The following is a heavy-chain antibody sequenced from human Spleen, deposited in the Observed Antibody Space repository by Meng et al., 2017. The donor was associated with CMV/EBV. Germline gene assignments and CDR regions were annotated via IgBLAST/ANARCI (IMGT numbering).Heavy chain of an antibody. J-gene: IGHJ3*02. V-gene: IGHV1-2*02. D-gene: IGHD2-2*01. CDR3: ARGVVVPAANDAFDI. CDR1: GYSFNDYY. CDR2: INPNSGGT. Sequence: ASVKVSCKASGYSFNDYYMHWVRQAPGQGPEWMGWINPNSGGTNYAQKFQGRVTMTRDTSISTAYMEVSRLRSDDTAIYYCARGVVVPAANDAFDIWGQGTMVTVSS.